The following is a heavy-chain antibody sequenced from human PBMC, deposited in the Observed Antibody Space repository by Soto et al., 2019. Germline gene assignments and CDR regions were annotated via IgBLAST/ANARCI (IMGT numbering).Heavy chain of an antibody. CDR2: IYHTGRT. D-gene: IGHD1-1*01. J-gene: IGHJ4*02. Sequence: SETLSLTCTVSGGSVNSDYYYWSWIRQPPGKGLEWIGYIYHTGRTNYNPSLASRVTISIGTSRNQFSLELSAVTAADTAVFYCAREFSNSPEAFDYWGQGALVTVSS. CDR3: AREFSNSPEAFDY. V-gene: IGHV4-61*01. CDR1: GGSVNSDYYY.